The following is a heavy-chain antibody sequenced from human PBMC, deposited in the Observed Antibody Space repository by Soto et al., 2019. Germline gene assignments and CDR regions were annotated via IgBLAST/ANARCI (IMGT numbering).Heavy chain of an antibody. Sequence: EMQLLESGGGLGQPGGSLRLSCVASPITVYNFAAMSWVRQTPERGLEWVSTISGRGDHRYYADSVKCRFTISRDNSKNRLYLQMGGRRVDDAAVYYCAKDRALDNQTPYGRDVWGQGTTVTV. CDR3: AKDRALDNQTPYGRDV. CDR1: PITVYNFAA. D-gene: IGHD1-20*01. J-gene: IGHJ6*02. CDR2: ISGRGDHR. V-gene: IGHV3-23*01.